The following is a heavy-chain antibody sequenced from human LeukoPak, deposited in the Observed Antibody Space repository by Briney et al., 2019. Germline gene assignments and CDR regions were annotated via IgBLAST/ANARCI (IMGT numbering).Heavy chain of an antibody. J-gene: IGHJ6*03. Sequence: GRSLRLSCAASGFTVSSNYMSSVRQAPGKWLEWVSVIYSGGSTYYADSVKGRFTISRDNSKNTLYLQMNSLRAEDTAVYYCASGSGSYRTPYYYMDVWGKGTTVTVSS. CDR3: ASGSGSYRTPYYYMDV. CDR1: GFTVSSNY. D-gene: IGHD3-10*01. CDR2: IYSGGST. V-gene: IGHV3-53*01.